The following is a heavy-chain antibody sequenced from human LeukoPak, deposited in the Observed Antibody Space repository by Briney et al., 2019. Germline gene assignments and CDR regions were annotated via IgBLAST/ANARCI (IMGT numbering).Heavy chain of an antibody. V-gene: IGHV3-23*01. CDR2: TVGGGDGT. Sequence: GGSLRLSCAASGFTFSSTSMSWVRQAPGKGLEWVAVTVGGGDGTYYADSVKGRPTIFRDNAKNTLYLQMNSLRAEDTAVYYCVRDLGGRSGHWGQGTLVTVSS. CDR3: VRDLGGRSGH. D-gene: IGHD1-26*01. CDR1: GFTFSSTS. J-gene: IGHJ4*02.